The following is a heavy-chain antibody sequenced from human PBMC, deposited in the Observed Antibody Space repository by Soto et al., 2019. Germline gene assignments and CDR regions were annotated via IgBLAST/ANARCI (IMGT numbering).Heavy chain of an antibody. J-gene: IGHJ4*02. CDR2: IKSKTDGGTT. D-gene: IGHD6-19*01. CDR3: ARDSSSSGSDY. Sequence: PGGSLRLSCAASGFTFSNAWMNWVRQAPGKGLEWVGRIKSKTDGGTTDYAAPVKGRFTISRDDSKNTLYLQMNSLRAEDTAVYYCARDSSSSGSDYWGQGTLVTVSS. CDR1: GFTFSNAW. V-gene: IGHV3-15*07.